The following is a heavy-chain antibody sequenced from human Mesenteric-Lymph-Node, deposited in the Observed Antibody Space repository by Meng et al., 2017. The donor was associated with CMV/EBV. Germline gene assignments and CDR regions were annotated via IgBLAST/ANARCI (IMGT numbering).Heavy chain of an antibody. CDR3: ARAPVLRFLEWLYYFDY. J-gene: IGHJ4*02. V-gene: IGHV3-11*01. D-gene: IGHD3-3*01. Sequence: GESLKISCAASGFTFSDYYMSWIRQAPGKGLEWVSYISRSGTTTYYADSVKGRFTISRDNAKSSMYLQMNSLRAEDTAVYYCARAPVLRFLEWLYYFDYWGQGTLVTVSS. CDR2: ISRSGTTT. CDR1: GFTFSDYY.